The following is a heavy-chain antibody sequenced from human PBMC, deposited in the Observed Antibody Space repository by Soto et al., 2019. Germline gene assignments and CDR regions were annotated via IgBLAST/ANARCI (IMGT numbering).Heavy chain of an antibody. V-gene: IGHV1-18*01. Sequence: QVQLVQSGAEVKKPGASLKISCKTSGYTFTSYGVSWVRQAPGQGLEWMGWISAYSANINNAQKLQGRVTMTTDTSTTTAYMELRSLRADDTAVYFCARDHKTYCTAGSGYSGIHYWGQGTLVTVSS. CDR3: ARDHKTYCTAGSGYSGIHY. J-gene: IGHJ4*02. CDR1: GYTFTSYG. CDR2: ISAYSANI. D-gene: IGHD2-15*01.